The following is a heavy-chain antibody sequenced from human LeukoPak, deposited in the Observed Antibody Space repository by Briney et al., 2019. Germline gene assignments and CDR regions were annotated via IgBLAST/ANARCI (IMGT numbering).Heavy chain of an antibody. CDR1: GFTFSSYG. CDR2: ISYDGSNK. CDR3: TKDVPVAYFDY. Sequence: PGRSLRLSCAASGFTFSSYGMHWVRQAPGKGLEWVAVISYDGSNKYYADSVKGRFTISRDNSKNTVHLQVNSLRVEDTAVYFCTKDVPVAYFDYWGQGTLVTVSS. J-gene: IGHJ4*02. D-gene: IGHD2-2*01. V-gene: IGHV3-30*18.